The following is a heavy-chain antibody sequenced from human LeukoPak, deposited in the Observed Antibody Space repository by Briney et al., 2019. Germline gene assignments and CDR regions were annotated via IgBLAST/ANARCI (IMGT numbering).Heavy chain of an antibody. J-gene: IGHJ5*02. V-gene: IGHV4-34*01. CDR2: INHSGST. CDR3: ARGGITMT. D-gene: IGHD3-22*01. CDR1: GGSFSGYY. Sequence: SETLSLTCAVYGGSFSGYYWSWIRQPPGKGLEWIEEINHSGSTNYNPSLKSRVTISVDTSKNQFSLKLSSVTAADTAVYYCARGGITMTWGQGTLVTVSS.